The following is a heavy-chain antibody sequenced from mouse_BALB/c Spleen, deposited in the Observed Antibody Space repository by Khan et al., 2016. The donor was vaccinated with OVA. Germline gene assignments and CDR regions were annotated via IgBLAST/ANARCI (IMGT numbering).Heavy chain of an antibody. CDR2: ITVKSDNSGA. J-gene: IGHJ2*01. CDR3: SRGGYYYGTPFDY. D-gene: IGHD1-1*01. CDR1: GFTFSYYR. Sequence: VQLVETGGGLVRPGNSLKLSCVTSGFTFSYYRMHWLRQFPGKRLEWIAVITVKSDNSGANYAESVKGRFTISRDDSKSSVYLQLNRLREEDTATYYCSRGGYYYGTPFDYWGQGTTLTVSS. V-gene: IGHV13-2*02.